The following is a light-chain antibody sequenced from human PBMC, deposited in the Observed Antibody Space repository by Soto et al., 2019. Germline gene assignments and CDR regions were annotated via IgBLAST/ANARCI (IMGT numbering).Light chain of an antibody. J-gene: IGLJ3*02. CDR1: SSDVGNYNY. CDR3: TSYTPSSTLV. V-gene: IGLV2-14*01. Sequence: QSALTQPASVSGSPGQSITISCTGTSSDVGNYNYVSWYQQHPGKVPKLIIYEVSNRPSGVSNRFSGSKSGNTASLTISGLQAEDEADYYCTSYTPSSTLVFGGGTKVTVL. CDR2: EVS.